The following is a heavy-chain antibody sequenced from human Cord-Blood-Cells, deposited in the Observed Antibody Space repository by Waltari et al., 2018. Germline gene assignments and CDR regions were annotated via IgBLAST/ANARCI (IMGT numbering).Heavy chain of an antibody. J-gene: IGHJ3*02. CDR2: INHSGST. V-gene: IGHV4-34*01. CDR1: GGSFRGYY. CDR3: AMTVTTTDAFDI. Sequence: QVQLQQWGAGLLKPSETLSLTCAVYGGSFRGYYWSWIRQPPGKGLEWIGEINHSGSTNYNPSLKSRVTISVDTSKNQFSLKLSSVTAADTAVYYCAMTVTTTDAFDIWGQGTMVTVSS. D-gene: IGHD4-17*01.